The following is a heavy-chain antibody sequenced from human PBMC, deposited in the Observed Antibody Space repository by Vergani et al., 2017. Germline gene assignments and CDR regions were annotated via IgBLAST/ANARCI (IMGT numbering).Heavy chain of an antibody. CDR2: ISGSGGST. Sequence: EVQLLESGGGLVQPGGSLRLSCAASGFTFSSYAMSWVRQAPGKGLEWVSAISGSGGSTYYADSVKGRFTISRDNSKNTLYLQMNSLRAEDTAVYYCARGAYDILTGYYHYYYYYGMDVWGQGTTVTVSS. D-gene: IGHD3-9*01. CDR1: GFTFSSYA. CDR3: ARGAYDILTGYYHYYYYYGMDV. V-gene: IGHV3-23*01. J-gene: IGHJ6*02.